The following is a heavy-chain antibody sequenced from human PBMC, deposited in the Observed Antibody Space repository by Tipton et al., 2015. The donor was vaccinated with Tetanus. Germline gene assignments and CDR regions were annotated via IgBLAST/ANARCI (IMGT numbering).Heavy chain of an antibody. J-gene: IGHJ4*02. CDR1: GGSISSGGYY. CDR3: ARDQARGARGWNYFGY. Sequence: LRLSCTVSGGSISSGGYYWSWIRQHPGKGLEWIGDIYYSGSTYYNPSLKSRVTITVDTSKNQFSLKLNSVTAADTAVYYCARDQARGARGWNYFGYWGQGTLVTVSS. D-gene: IGHD1-26*01. V-gene: IGHV4-31*03. CDR2: IYYSGST.